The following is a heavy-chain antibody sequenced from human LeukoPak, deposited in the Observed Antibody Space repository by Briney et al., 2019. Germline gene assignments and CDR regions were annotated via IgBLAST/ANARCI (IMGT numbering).Heavy chain of an antibody. J-gene: IGHJ4*02. CDR2: IHHSGST. CDR3: AREGDSSVYYDY. CDR1: GGSFSGYY. Sequence: SETLSLTCTVYGGSFSGYYWSWIRQPPGKGLEWIGEIHHSGSTNYNPSLKSRVTISVDTSKNQFSLKLSSVTAADTAVYYCAREGDSSVYYDYWGQGTLVTVSS. V-gene: IGHV4-34*01. D-gene: IGHD3-22*01.